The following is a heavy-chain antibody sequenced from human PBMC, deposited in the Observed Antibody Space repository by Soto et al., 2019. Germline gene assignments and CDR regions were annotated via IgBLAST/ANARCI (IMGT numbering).Heavy chain of an antibody. CDR3: ARDPRRTRGWHFDL. V-gene: IGHV4-31*03. Sequence: QMQLQESGPGLVRPSQTLSLTCTVSGGSISTSDYYWSWIRQHPVRGLEWIGYVYFSGDTFYNPSLESRVVISVETSENRFSLKLTSVTAADTAVYYCARDPRRTRGWHFDLWGRGTLVTVSS. CDR2: VYFSGDT. J-gene: IGHJ2*01. D-gene: IGHD3-10*01. CDR1: GGSISTSDYY.